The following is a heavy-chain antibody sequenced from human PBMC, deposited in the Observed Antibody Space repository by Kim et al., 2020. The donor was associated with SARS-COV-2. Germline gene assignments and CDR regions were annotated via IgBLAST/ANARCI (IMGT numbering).Heavy chain of an antibody. Sequence: GSLRLSCTASGFTFGDYAMSWFRQAPGKGLGWVGFIRSKAYGGTTEYAASVKGRFTISRDDSKSIAYLQMNSLKTEDTAVYYCTRDCSSTSCYARYYYYGMDGWGQGTTVTVSS. CDR1: GFTFGDYA. CDR2: IRSKAYGGTT. CDR3: TRDCSSTSCYARYYYYGMDG. V-gene: IGHV3-49*03. J-gene: IGHJ6*02. D-gene: IGHD2-2*01.